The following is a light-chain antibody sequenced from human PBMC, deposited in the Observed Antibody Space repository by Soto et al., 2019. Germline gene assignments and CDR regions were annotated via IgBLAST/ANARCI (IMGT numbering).Light chain of an antibody. CDR2: DAV. J-gene: IGKJ1*01. CDR1: QSISSY. Sequence: DIQMTQSPSSLAASIGDRVTITCRASQSISSYLNWYQHKPGTAPKVLIYDAVNLQSGVPSRFSGSGSGTDFTLIISSLQVEDFGTYYCQQTYIPPPTFGQGTKVEIK. V-gene: IGKV1-39*01. CDR3: QQTYIPPPT.